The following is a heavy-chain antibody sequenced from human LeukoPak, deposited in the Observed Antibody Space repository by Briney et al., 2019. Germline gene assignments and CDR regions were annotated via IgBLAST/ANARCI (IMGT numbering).Heavy chain of an antibody. J-gene: IGHJ4*02. CDR3: ARHGGVAAAGRGYFDY. CDR2: IYYSGST. Sequence: SETLSLTCTVSGGSISSSSYYWGWIRQPPGKGLEWIGSIYYSGSTYYNPSLKSRVTISVDTSKNQFSLKLSSVTAADTAAYYCARHGGVAAAGRGYFDYWGQGTLVTVSS. D-gene: IGHD6-13*01. CDR1: GGSISSSSYY. V-gene: IGHV4-39*01.